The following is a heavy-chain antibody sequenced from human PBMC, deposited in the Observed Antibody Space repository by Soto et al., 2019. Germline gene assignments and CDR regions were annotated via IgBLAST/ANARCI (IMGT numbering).Heavy chain of an antibody. J-gene: IGHJ3*02. CDR1: GGSLSSDNFF. CDR3: AREVISPATSDAFDI. Sequence: QVQLQESGPGLVKPSQTLSVTCTVSGGSLSSDNFFWSWVRQHPETGLEWLGYIYHAGAADYNPCLKSRLTISLDTSKNRFSLSLIAVTAADTAVYYCAREVISPATSDAFDIWGQGTMVTVSS. D-gene: IGHD1-26*01. V-gene: IGHV4-31*03. CDR2: IYHAGAA.